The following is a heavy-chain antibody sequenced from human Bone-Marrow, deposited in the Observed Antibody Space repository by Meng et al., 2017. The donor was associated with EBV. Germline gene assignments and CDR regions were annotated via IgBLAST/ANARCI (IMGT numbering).Heavy chain of an antibody. D-gene: IGHD3-22*01. Sequence: QVRLHGVCRGLVKPAVILSLTCAVSGGSISISNWWSWVRQPPGKGLEWIGEIYHSGSTNYNPSLKSRVTISVDKSKNQFSLKLSSVTAADTAVYYCVGAHYGDSSGYYYAYWGQGTLVTVSS. CDR1: GGSISISNW. CDR2: IYHSGST. J-gene: IGHJ4*02. V-gene: IGHV4-4*02. CDR3: VGAHYGDSSGYYYAY.